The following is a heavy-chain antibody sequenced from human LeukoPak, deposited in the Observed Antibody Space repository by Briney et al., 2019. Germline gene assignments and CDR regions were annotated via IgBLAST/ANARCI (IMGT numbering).Heavy chain of an antibody. V-gene: IGHV4-4*07. D-gene: IGHD4-17*01. CDR2: ISITGPT. Sequence: SETLSLTCSVSGGSFSSYYWSWVQQPAGKGLEWIGHISITGPTTSTPSLPPRVPMSVDTSNNQFSLKLSSVTAADTAVYYCASTQSYGAASGSIDYWGQGTLVTVSS. CDR1: GGSFSSYY. CDR3: ASTQSYGAASGSIDY. J-gene: IGHJ4*02.